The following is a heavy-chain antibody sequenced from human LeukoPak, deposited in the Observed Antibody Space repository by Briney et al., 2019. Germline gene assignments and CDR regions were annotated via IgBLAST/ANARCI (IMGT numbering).Heavy chain of an antibody. D-gene: IGHD1-20*01. CDR3: ASSIKTWRRSLSRITYFDY. CDR1: GGSISSGGYS. J-gene: IGHJ4*02. V-gene: IGHV4-30-2*01. Sequence: SETLSLTCAVSGGSISSGGYSWSWIRQPPGKGLEWIGYIYHSGSTYYNPSLKSRVTISVDRSKNQFSLKLSSVTAADTAVYYCASSIKTWRRSLSRITYFDYWGQGTLVTVSS. CDR2: IYHSGST.